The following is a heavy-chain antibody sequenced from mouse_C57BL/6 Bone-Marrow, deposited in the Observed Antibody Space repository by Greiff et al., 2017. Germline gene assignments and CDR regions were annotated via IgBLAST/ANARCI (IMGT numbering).Heavy chain of an antibody. CDR2: IHPNSGST. Sequence: QVQLQQPGAELVKPGASVKLSCKASGYTFTSYWMHWVKQRPGQGLEWIGMIHPNSGSTNYNEKFKSKATLTVDKSSSTAYMQLSSLTSEDSAVYYCARKGDYDPFYAMDYWGQGTSVTVAS. CDR1: GYTFTSYW. J-gene: IGHJ4*01. CDR3: ARKGDYDPFYAMDY. D-gene: IGHD2-4*01. V-gene: IGHV1-64*01.